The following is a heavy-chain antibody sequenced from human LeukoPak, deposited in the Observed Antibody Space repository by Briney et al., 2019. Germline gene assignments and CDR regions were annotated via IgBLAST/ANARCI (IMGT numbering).Heavy chain of an antibody. Sequence: PSQTLSLTCTVSGGSISSGDYYGSWIRQPPGKGLEWIGSIYYSGSTYYNPSLKSRVTISLDTSKNQSSLKLSSVTAADTAVYYCAREAEGDGSGERQGPRAYFDYWGQGTLVTVSS. J-gene: IGHJ4*02. D-gene: IGHD3-10*01. V-gene: IGHV4-30-4*01. CDR3: AREAEGDGSGERQGPRAYFDY. CDR1: GGSISSGDYY. CDR2: IYYSGST.